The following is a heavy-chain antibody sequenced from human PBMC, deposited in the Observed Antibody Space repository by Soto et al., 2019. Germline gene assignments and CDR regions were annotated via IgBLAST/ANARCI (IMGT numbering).Heavy chain of an antibody. J-gene: IGHJ4*02. Sequence: AVKVSCKASGGTFSSYAISWVRQAPGQGLEWMGGIIPIFGTANYAQKFQGRVTITADKSTSTAYMELSSLRSEDTAVYYCALHYYDSSGYYTHFDYWGQGTLVTVSS. CDR2: IIPIFGTA. CDR1: GGTFSSYA. D-gene: IGHD3-22*01. V-gene: IGHV1-69*06. CDR3: ALHYYDSSGYYTHFDY.